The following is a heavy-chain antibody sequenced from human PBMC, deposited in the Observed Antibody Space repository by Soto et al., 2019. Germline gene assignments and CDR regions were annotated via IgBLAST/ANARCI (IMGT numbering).Heavy chain of an antibody. CDR1: GAYVSSAGYS. V-gene: IGHV4-30-4*07. D-gene: IGHD5-12*01. J-gene: IGHJ4*02. Sequence: TLCLTCSVSGAYVSSAGYSWSWIRQPPGKGLEWIGYVYQSGRTYGSVTTSYNPPLKSRVTISVDRSTNQFPLKLISVTAADTAVYFCARGQSIVDAIDYFDYWGQGRLVTLSS. CDR2: VYQSGRT. CDR3: ARGQSIVDAIDYFDY.